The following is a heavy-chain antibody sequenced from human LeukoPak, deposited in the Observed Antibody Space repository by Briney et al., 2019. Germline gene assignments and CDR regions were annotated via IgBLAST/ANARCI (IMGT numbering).Heavy chain of an antibody. D-gene: IGHD3/OR15-3a*01. Sequence: SETLSLTCTVSGGSISSYYWSWIRQPPGKGLEWIGYIYYSGSTNYNPSLKSRVTISVDTSKNQFSLKLSSVTAADTAVYYCARRDWHDAFDFWGQGTMVTVSS. J-gene: IGHJ3*01. V-gene: IGHV4-59*01. CDR3: ARRDWHDAFDF. CDR2: IYYSGST. CDR1: GGSISSYY.